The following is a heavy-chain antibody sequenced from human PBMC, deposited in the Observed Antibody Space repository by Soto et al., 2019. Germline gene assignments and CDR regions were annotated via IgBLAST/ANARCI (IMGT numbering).Heavy chain of an antibody. D-gene: IGHD2-15*01. CDR2: FSGSGHST. V-gene: IGHV3-23*01. J-gene: IGHJ4*02. CDR3: AKAAPCSGGSCYWFVAY. CDR1: GFTFSSYA. Sequence: GGSQRLSCAASGFTFSSYAMSWVRQAPGKGLEWVSAFSGSGHSTYYADSVKGRFTISRDNSKNMLYLQMNSLRAEDTAVYYWAKAAPCSGGSCYWFVAYGGRGTLVTVP.